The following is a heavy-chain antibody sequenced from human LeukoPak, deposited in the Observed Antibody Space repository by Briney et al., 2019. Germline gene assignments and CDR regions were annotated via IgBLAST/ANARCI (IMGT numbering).Heavy chain of an antibody. Sequence: GGSLRLSCAASGFTFSSYWMSWVRQAPGKGLEWVSGICSSDNSRYYADSVKGRFTISRDNSKNTLYLQMNSLRADDTAVYYCAKQTTTSCYTGSDYWGQGTLVTVSS. V-gene: IGHV3-23*01. D-gene: IGHD2-2*02. CDR2: ICSSDNSR. CDR1: GFTFSSYW. CDR3: AKQTTTSCYTGSDY. J-gene: IGHJ4*02.